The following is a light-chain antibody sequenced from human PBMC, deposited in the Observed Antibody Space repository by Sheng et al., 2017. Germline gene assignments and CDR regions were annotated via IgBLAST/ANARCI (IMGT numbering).Light chain of an antibody. CDR3: QQYGTSVRT. Sequence: EIVLTQSPGTLSLSPGERATLSCRASQSISTSYLAWYQQKPGQAPRLLIHSTSNXAMASQTGSVAVGLGQTSLSPSADWSLKILLVYYCQQYGTSVRTFGGGTNVEIK. V-gene: IGKV3-20*01. J-gene: IGKJ4*01. CDR2: STS. CDR1: QSISTSY.